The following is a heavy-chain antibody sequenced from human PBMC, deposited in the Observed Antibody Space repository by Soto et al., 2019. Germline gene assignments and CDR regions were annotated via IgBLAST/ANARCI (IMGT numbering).Heavy chain of an antibody. D-gene: IGHD6-19*01. CDR3: AVPAASVAGASGTYYYYGMDV. V-gene: IGHV4-39*01. J-gene: IGHJ6*02. CDR2: IYYGGSP. CDR1: GGSISSSGYY. Sequence: SETLSLTCTVSGGSISSSGYYWGWVRQPPGRGLEWIGYIYYGGSPYYNPSLKSRVTISVDTSKNQFSLNLSSVTAADTAVYYCAVPAASVAGASGTYYYYGMDVWGQGATVTVSS.